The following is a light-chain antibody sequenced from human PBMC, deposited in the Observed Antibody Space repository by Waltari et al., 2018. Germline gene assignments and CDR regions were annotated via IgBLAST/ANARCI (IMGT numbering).Light chain of an antibody. V-gene: IGKV3-20*01. CDR1: QSIGKY. Sequence: EVVLTQSPGTLSLSPGERATLSCRASQSIGKYLVWYQQRPGQAPRLIMYAASTRATGIPDRFSGSGYETDFSLTISRLEPEDFAVYYCQNHERLPATFGQGTKVEIK. J-gene: IGKJ1*01. CDR2: AAS. CDR3: QNHERLPAT.